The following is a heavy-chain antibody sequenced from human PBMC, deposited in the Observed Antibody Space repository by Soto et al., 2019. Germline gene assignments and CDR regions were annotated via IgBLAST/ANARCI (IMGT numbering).Heavy chain of an antibody. CDR3: VPGSSGAVGEDR. CDR2: ISESGDTT. V-gene: IGHV3-23*01. J-gene: IGHJ5*02. Sequence: TGGSLRLSCAASGLTFSGHAMTWVRQSPGRGLEWVSTISESGDTTYYADSVKGRFTISRDNSKNTLFLQMNSLRVEDTAVYYCVPGSSGAVGEDRWGQGTLVTVSS. CDR1: GLTFSGHA. D-gene: IGHD3-16*01.